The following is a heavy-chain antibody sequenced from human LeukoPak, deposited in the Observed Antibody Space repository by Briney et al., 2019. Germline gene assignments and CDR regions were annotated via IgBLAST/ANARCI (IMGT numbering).Heavy chain of an antibody. CDR3: AKLAWGQPLDY. V-gene: IGHV3-64D*06. J-gene: IGHJ4*02. CDR2: IIDDGGAP. D-gene: IGHD3-16*01. Sequence: PGGSLRLSCSASGFTFSNYAMHWVRQAPGKGLEYVSTIIDDGGAPSYADSVKGRFTISRDNAKNTVYLQMSSLRPEDTAVYYCAKLAWGQPLDYCGQGTLVTVSS. CDR1: GFTFSNYA.